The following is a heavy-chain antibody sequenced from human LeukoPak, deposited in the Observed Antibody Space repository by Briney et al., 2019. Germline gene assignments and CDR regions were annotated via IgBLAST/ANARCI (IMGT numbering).Heavy chain of an antibody. J-gene: IGHJ4*02. CDR1: GGSISSGGYY. Sequence: PSQTLSLTCTVSGGSISSGGYYWRWIRQHPGKGLEWIGYIYYSGSTYYTPSLKSRVTISVDTSKNQFSLKLSSVTAADTAVYYCARVQYDSSGYYLDYWGQGTLVTVSS. CDR3: ARVQYDSSGYYLDY. V-gene: IGHV4-31*03. CDR2: IYYSGST. D-gene: IGHD3-22*01.